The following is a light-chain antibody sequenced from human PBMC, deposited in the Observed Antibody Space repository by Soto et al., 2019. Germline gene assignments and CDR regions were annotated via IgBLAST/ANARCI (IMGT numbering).Light chain of an antibody. J-gene: IGLJ2*01. V-gene: IGLV4-69*01. CDR1: SGHSSYA. Sequence: QLLLTQSPSASASLGASVKLTCTLSSGHSSYAIAWHQQQPEKGPRYLMKFNSDGSHSKGDGIPDRFSGSSSGAERYLTISSLQSEDEADYYCQTWGTGIVVFGGGTKLTVL. CDR2: FNSDGSH. CDR3: QTWGTGIVV.